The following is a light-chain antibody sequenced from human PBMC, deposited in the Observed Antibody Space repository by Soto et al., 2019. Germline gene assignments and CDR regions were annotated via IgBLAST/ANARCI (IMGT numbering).Light chain of an antibody. CDR1: QSISSW. J-gene: IGKJ4*01. Sequence: DIQMTQSPSSVSASVGDTVAITCRASQSISSWLAWYQQRPGEAPKLLIYTGSILQVGVPSRFSGSGYGTDFILNIDNLQPEDFATYYCQQTHTFPLTLGGGTKVEIK. CDR2: TGS. V-gene: IGKV1-12*01. CDR3: QQTHTFPLT.